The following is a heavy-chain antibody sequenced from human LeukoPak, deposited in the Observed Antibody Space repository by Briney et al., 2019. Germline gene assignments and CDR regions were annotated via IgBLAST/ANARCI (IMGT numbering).Heavy chain of an antibody. J-gene: IGHJ4*02. Sequence: GESLTLACAVSTSTFSGSAIGWVSQPQGKVLEWVSGISIGGAYTYYANYVKGRFTISRDNTKNTLSLQMSNLRAEDTAIYYCAKLHSATITADFDHWGQGTLVTVSS. D-gene: IGHD1-14*01. V-gene: IGHV3-23*01. CDR1: TSTFSGSA. CDR2: ISIGGAYT. CDR3: AKLHSATITADFDH.